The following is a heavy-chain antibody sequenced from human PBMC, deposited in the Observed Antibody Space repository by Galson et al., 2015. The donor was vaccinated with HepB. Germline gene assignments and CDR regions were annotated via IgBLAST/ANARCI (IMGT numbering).Heavy chain of an antibody. J-gene: IGHJ4*02. Sequence: FLRLSCAASGFTFSSYGMNWVRQAPGKGLEWVSYISSDTRTIYYADSVKGRFTISRDNAKNSLYLQLNSLRAEDTALYYCARSDTSLLSFDYWGQGTLVTISS. D-gene: IGHD5-18*01. V-gene: IGHV3-48*01. CDR1: GFTFSSYG. CDR3: ARSDTSLLSFDY. CDR2: ISSDTRTI.